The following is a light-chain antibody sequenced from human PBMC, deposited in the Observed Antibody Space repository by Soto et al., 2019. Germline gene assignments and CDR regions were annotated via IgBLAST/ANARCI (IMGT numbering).Light chain of an antibody. J-gene: IGKJ5*01. CDR2: DQS. Sequence: IWLTQSASTLSLSPAERATLACRASQSVXRYFAWYQPKPGQAPRFLIXDQSNRATGIPARFIGSGSGKDFTLNISSVEPEYLLVYYCQQRSNGTPRTFGQGTRLDIK. CDR3: QQRSNGTPRT. CDR1: QSVXRY. V-gene: IGKV3-11*01.